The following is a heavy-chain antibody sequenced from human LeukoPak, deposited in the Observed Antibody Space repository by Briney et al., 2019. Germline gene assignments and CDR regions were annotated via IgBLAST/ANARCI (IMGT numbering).Heavy chain of an antibody. CDR3: AFPAHHWLVRGAFDI. CDR1: GFSFSSYD. CDR2: ISGTGDNS. J-gene: IGHJ3*02. D-gene: IGHD6-19*01. V-gene: IGHV3-23*01. Sequence: GGSLRLSCAASGFSFSSYDMNWVRQAAGKGLEWVSQISGTGDNSDYADSVKGRFTISRDNSKRTLYLQLNNLRVEDTAIYYCAFPAHHWLVRGAFDIWGQGTVVTVSS.